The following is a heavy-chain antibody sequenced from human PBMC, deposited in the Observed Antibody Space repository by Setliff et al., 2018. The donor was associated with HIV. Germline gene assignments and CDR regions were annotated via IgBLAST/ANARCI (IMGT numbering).Heavy chain of an antibody. D-gene: IGHD3-22*01. CDR3: TRGPRYYDSTGNPKANAFDI. V-gene: IGHV4-39*02. CDR2: VSYSGST. Sequence: PSETLSLTCTVSGGSISSGGYHWSWIRQHPGKGLEWIGSVSYSGSTLYNPSLKSRVTISVDTSKNYFSLKLSSVTAADTAVSYCTRGPRYYDSTGNPKANAFDIWGQGTMVTVSS. CDR1: GGSISSGGYH. J-gene: IGHJ3*02.